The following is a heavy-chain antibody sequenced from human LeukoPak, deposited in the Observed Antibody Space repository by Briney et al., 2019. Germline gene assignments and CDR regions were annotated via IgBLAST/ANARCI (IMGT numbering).Heavy chain of an antibody. CDR3: ARDSGYDPTSHHFDY. V-gene: IGHV4-34*09. J-gene: IGHJ4*02. CDR1: GGSFSGYY. Sequence: SETLTLTCAVSGGSFSGYYWSWIRQPPGKGLEWIGEINHSGSTNYNPSLKSRVTISVDTSKNQFSLKLSSVTAADTAVYYCARDSGYDPTSHHFDYWGQGTLVTVSS. D-gene: IGHD5-12*01. CDR2: INHSGST.